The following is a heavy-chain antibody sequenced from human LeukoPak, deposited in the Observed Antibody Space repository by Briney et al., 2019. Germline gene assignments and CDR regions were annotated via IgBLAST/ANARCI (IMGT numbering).Heavy chain of an antibody. J-gene: IGHJ3*02. V-gene: IGHV4-59*01. Sequence: SETLSLTCSVSDGSISSYYWSWIRQPPGKGLEWIGYIYYSGSTSYNPSLKSRVTISVDTSKKQFSLKLSSVTAADTAFYYCARYIVSYPHDAFDIWGQGTMVTVSS. CDR2: IYYSGST. D-gene: IGHD1-26*01. CDR3: ARYIVSYPHDAFDI. CDR1: DGSISSYY.